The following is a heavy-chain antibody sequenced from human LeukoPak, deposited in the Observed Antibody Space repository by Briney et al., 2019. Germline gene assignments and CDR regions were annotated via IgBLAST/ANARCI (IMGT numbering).Heavy chain of an antibody. CDR3: AREGHIAVDAFDI. CDR1: GFTFSSYE. J-gene: IGHJ3*02. D-gene: IGHD6-19*01. Sequence: PGGSLRLSCVASGFTFSSYEMNWVRQAPGKGLECVSYISSSGSTIYYADSVKGRFTISRDNAKNSLYLQVNSLRAEDTAVYYCAREGHIAVDAFDIWGQGTMVTVSS. V-gene: IGHV3-48*03. CDR2: ISSSGSTI.